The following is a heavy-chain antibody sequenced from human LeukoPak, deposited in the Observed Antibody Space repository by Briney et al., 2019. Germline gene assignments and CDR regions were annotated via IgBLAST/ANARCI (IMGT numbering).Heavy chain of an antibody. V-gene: IGHV3-7*01. Sequence: PGGSLRLSCAASGFTFSDYYMSWTRQAPGKGLEWVANIKHDGSDSFYVDSVKGRFTISRDNSENSLYLQMHSLRVEDTAMYFCARDRRPTIYGGLDSWGQGTVVTVSS. D-gene: IGHD4-17*01. CDR3: ARDRRPTIYGGLDS. J-gene: IGHJ4*02. CDR1: GFTFSDYY. CDR2: IKHDGSDS.